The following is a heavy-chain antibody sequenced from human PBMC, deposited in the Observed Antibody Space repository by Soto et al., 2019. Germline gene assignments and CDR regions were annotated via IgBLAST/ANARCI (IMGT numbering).Heavy chain of an antibody. Sequence: GGSLRLSCAASGFTFSNYWMSWVRQAPGKGLEWVANIKQDGSESNYADSVKGRFTISRDNAENSLYLQMTSLRAEDTAVYYCASARPIGPWGQGTLVTVST. V-gene: IGHV3-7*01. CDR3: ASARPIGP. CDR1: GFTFSNYW. CDR2: IKQDGSES. D-gene: IGHD2-15*01. J-gene: IGHJ5*02.